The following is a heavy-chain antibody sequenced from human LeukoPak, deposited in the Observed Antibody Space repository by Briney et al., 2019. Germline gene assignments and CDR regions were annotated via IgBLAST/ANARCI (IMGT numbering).Heavy chain of an antibody. CDR1: GYTFTGYY. CDR2: INPNSGGT. Sequence: ASVKVSCKASGYTFTGYYMHWVRQAPGQGLEWMGWINPNSGGTNYAQKFQGRVTMTRDTSISTAYMELSSLRSEDTAVYYCATNRRELGPRTLDYWGQGTLVTVSS. D-gene: IGHD1-26*01. V-gene: IGHV1-2*02. CDR3: ATNRRELGPRTLDY. J-gene: IGHJ4*02.